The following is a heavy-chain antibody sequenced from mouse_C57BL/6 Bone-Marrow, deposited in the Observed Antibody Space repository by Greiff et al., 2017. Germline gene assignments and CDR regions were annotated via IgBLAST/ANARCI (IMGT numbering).Heavy chain of an antibody. CDR1: GYTFTSYW. Sequence: QVQLQQPGAELVMPGASVQLSCKASGYTFTSYWMHWVKQRPGQGLEWIGEIDPSDSYTNYNQKFKGKSTLTVDKSSSTAYMQLSSLTSEDSAVYYCARPYAMDYWGQGTSGTVSS. J-gene: IGHJ4*01. CDR3: ARPYAMDY. V-gene: IGHV1-69*01. CDR2: IDPSDSYT.